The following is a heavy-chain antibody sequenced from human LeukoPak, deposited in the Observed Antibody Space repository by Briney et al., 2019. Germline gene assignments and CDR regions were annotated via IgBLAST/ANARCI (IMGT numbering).Heavy chain of an antibody. CDR2: ISGSGGST. V-gene: IGHV3-23*01. Sequence: PGGSLRLSCAASGFTFSSYAMSWVRQAPGKGLEWVSAISGSGGSTYYADSVKGRFTISRDNSKNTLYLQMNSLRAADTPVSYSAKDSGASYCNSWPVDYWGQGTLVTVSS. CDR3: AKDSGASYCNSWPVDY. D-gene: IGHD6-13*01. J-gene: IGHJ4*02. CDR1: GFTFSSYA.